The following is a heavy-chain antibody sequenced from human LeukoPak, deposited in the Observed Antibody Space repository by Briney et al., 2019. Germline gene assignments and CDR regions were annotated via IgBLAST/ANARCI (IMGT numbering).Heavy chain of an antibody. CDR2: IYYSGST. V-gene: IGHV4-39*01. J-gene: IGHJ4*02. CDR3: ARYGGTLDY. CDR1: GGSISSSSYY. Sequence: SETMSLTCTVSGGSISSSSYYWGWIRQPPGKGLEWIGSIYYSGSTYYNPSLKSRVTISVDTSKNQFSLKLSSVTAADTAVYYCARYGGTLDYWGQGTLVTVSS. D-gene: IGHD4-23*01.